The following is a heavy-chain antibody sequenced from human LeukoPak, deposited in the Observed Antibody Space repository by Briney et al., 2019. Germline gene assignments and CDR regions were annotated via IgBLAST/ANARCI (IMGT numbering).Heavy chain of an antibody. Sequence: GGSLRLSCAASGFDFSSNWMHWVRHAPGQGLVWVSRIKGDGISTNYADSVKGRFTISRDNSKNTLYLQMNSLRAEDTAVYYCASSYGETSYYYYGMDVWGQGTTVTVSS. J-gene: IGHJ6*02. CDR3: ASSYGETSYYYYGMDV. V-gene: IGHV3-74*01. CDR2: IKGDGIST. D-gene: IGHD4-17*01. CDR1: GFDFSSNW.